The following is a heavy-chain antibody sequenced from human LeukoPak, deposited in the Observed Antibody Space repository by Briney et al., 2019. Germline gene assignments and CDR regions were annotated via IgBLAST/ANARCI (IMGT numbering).Heavy chain of an antibody. D-gene: IGHD3-3*01. V-gene: IGHV1-18*04. Sequence: GASVKVSCKASGYTFTSYYMHWVRQAPGQGLEWMGWISAYNGNTNYAQKLQGRVTMTTDTSTSTAYMELRSLRSDDTAVYYCARTEIPSFWSGPQYNWFDPWGQGTLVTVSS. CDR3: ARTEIPSFWSGPQYNWFDP. J-gene: IGHJ5*02. CDR2: ISAYNGNT. CDR1: GYTFTSYY.